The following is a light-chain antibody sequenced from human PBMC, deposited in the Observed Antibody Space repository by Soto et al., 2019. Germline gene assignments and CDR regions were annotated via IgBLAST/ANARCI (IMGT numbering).Light chain of an antibody. J-gene: IGKJ1*01. CDR2: AAS. V-gene: IGKV1-27*01. CDR1: QGIGNY. CDR3: QNHNNAPWT. Sequence: DIQMTQSPSSLSASVGDRVTNTCRASQGIGNYLAWYQQKSGKVPKLLIYAASTLQSGVPSRFSGSRSGTDFTLTISSLQPEDVATYYCQNHNNAPWTFGQGTKVEIQ.